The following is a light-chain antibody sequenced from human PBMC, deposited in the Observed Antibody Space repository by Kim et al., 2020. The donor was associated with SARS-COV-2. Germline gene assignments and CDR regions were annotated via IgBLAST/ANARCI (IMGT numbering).Light chain of an antibody. CDR1: NIGSKN. CDR2: RDN. V-gene: IGLV3-9*01. J-gene: IGLJ2*01. Sequence: SLALGQTARITGAGNNIGSKNVHWYQQNPGQAPVLVIYRDNKRPSGIRERFSGSNSGNTATLTIGRAQAGDEADYYCQVWDSSTVLFGGGTQLTVL. CDR3: QVWDSSTVL.